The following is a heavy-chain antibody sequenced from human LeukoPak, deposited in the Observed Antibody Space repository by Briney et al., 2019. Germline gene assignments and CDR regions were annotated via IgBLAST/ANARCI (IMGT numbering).Heavy chain of an antibody. CDR1: GFTFSSYA. J-gene: IGHJ4*02. D-gene: IGHD1-26*01. CDR3: AREGLVGATDY. V-gene: IGHV3-64*01. CDR2: ISSNGGST. Sequence: GGSLRLSCAASGFTFSSYAMHWVRQAPGKGQEYVSAISSNGGSTYYANSVKGRFTISRDNSKNTLYLQMGSLRAEDMAVYYCAREGLVGATDYWGQGTLVTVSS.